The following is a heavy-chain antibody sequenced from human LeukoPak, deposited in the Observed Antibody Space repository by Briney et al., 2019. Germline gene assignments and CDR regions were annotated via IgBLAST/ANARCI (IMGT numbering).Heavy chain of an antibody. J-gene: IGHJ5*02. Sequence: PSETLSLTCAVYGGSFSGYYWSWIRQPPGKGLEWIGEINHSGSTNYNPSLKSRITISVDTSKNQFSLKLSSVTAADTAVYYCARQTYYDILTGYYAPNWFDPWGQGTRVTVSS. CDR2: INHSGST. CDR1: GGSFSGYY. V-gene: IGHV4-34*01. CDR3: ARQTYYDILTGYYAPNWFDP. D-gene: IGHD3-9*01.